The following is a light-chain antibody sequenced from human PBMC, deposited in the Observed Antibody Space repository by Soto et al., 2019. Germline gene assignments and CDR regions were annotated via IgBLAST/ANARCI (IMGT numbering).Light chain of an antibody. Sequence: QSALTQPASVSGSPGQSITISCVGTSGDIGDYNYVSWYQQHPGEVPKVIIYDDSNRPSGVSYRFSGTKSGNTASLTVSGLQAEDEADYYCCSYTRSGTLIFGTGTKLTVL. CDR2: DDS. CDR3: CSYTRSGTLI. V-gene: IGLV2-14*01. CDR1: SGDIGDYNY. J-gene: IGLJ1*01.